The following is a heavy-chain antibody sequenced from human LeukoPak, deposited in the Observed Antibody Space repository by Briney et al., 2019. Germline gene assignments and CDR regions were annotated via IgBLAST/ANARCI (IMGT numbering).Heavy chain of an antibody. Sequence: PSETLSLTCTVSGGSISSGSYYWSWIRQPAGKGLEWIGRIYTSGSTNYNPSLKSRVTISVDTSKNQFSLKLSSVTAADTAVYYCARELWFGELSRDYYYYYMDVWGKGTTVTVPS. V-gene: IGHV4-61*02. CDR1: GGSISSGSYY. D-gene: IGHD3-10*01. CDR2: IYTSGST. J-gene: IGHJ6*03. CDR3: ARELWFGELSRDYYYYYMDV.